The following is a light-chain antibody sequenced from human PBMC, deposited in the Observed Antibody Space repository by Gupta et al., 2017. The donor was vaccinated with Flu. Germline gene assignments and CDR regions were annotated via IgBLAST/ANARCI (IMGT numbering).Light chain of an antibody. CDR3: QQYGNSPWT. CDR1: QTISNTY. V-gene: IGKV3-20*01. CDR2: GAS. Sequence: EIVLTQSPGTLSLSPGERATLSCRASQTISNTYLAWYQQKPGQAPRLLIYGASSTATGIPDRFSGSGSGTDFTLTISRLEPEDFAVYYCQQYGNSPWTFGQGTRVEIK. J-gene: IGKJ1*01.